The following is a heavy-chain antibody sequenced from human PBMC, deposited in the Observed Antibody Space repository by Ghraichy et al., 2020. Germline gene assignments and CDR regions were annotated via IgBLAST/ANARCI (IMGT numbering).Heavy chain of an antibody. CDR2: FDPEDGET. V-gene: IGHV1-24*01. D-gene: IGHD4-23*01. CDR3: ATPRLTYGGNFDWYFDL. J-gene: IGHJ2*01. Sequence: ASVKVSCKVSGYTLTELSMHWVRQAPGKGLEWMGGFDPEDGETIYAQKFQGRVTMTEDTSTDTAYMELSSLRSEDTAVYYCATPRLTYGGNFDWYFDLWGRGTLVTVSS. CDR1: GYTLTELS.